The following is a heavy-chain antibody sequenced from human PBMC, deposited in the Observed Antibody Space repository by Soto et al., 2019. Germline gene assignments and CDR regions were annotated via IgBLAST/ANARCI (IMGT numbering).Heavy chain of an antibody. CDR1: GCSISSYY. J-gene: IGHJ3*02. D-gene: IGHD2-21*01. V-gene: IGHV4-4*07. CDR3: ATKLWWRAGDAFDI. Sequence: PSETLSLPCPVSGCSISSYYWRWIRQPAGKGLEWIGRIYTSGSTNYNPSLKSRVTMSVDTSKNQFSLKLSSVTAADTAVYYCATKLWWRAGDAFDIWGQGTMVTVSS. CDR2: IYTSGST.